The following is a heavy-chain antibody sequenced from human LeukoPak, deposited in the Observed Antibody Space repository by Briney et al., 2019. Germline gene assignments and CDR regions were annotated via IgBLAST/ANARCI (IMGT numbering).Heavy chain of an antibody. CDR2: IKQIGSKK. J-gene: IGHJ5*02. CDR1: GFTFGKYW. V-gene: IGHV3-7*01. CDR3: AREDSRSWYPS. D-gene: IGHD6-13*01. Sequence: GGSLTLSCAASGFTFGKYWMSWVRQAPGKGLEWVANIKQIGSKKYYVDSMRGRFTISRGNAKNSLYLQMNSLRAEDTAVYSCAREDSRSWYPSWGQGTLVTVSS.